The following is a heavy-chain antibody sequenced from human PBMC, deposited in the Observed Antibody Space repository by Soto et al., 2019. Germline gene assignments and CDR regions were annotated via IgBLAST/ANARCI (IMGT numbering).Heavy chain of an antibody. CDR1: GYTFTGYY. Sequence: QVQLVQSGAEVKKPGASVKGSCKASGYTFTGYYMHWVRQAPGQGLEWMGWINPDSDGTNYAQKFQSWVTMTRDTSISTAYMELSSLRSDDTAVYYCARDFRSFLGSSWSHGMDVWGQGTTVTVS. CDR2: INPDSDGT. CDR3: ARDFRSFLGSSWSHGMDV. V-gene: IGHV1-2*04. J-gene: IGHJ6*02. D-gene: IGHD6-13*01.